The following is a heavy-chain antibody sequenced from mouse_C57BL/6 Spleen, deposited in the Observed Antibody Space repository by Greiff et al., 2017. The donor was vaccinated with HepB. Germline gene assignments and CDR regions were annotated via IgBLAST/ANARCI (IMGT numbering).Heavy chain of an antibody. D-gene: IGHD2-13*01. CDR3: ARDDYEGAMDY. CDR1: GFTFSSYA. CDR2: ISDGGSYT. Sequence: EVKLMESGGGLVKPGGSLKLSCAASGFTFSSYAMSWVRQTPEKRLEWVATISDGGSYTYYPDNVKGRFTISRDNAKNNLYLQMSHLKSEDTAMYYCARDDYEGAMDYWGQGTSVTVSS. V-gene: IGHV5-4*01. J-gene: IGHJ4*01.